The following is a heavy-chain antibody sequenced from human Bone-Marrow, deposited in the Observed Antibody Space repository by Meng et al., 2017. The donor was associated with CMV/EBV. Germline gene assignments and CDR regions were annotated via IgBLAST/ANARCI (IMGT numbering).Heavy chain of an antibody. CDR3: ARTQVAGTPNWFDP. V-gene: IGHV1-69*10. D-gene: IGHD6-19*01. J-gene: IGHJ5*02. CDR2: IIPILGIA. Sequence: SVKVSCKASGYTFTGYYMHWVRQAPGQGLEWMGGIIPILGIANYAQKFQGRVTITADKSTSTAYMELSSLRSEDTAVYYCARTQVAGTPNWFDPWGQGTLVTVSS. CDR1: GYTFTGYY.